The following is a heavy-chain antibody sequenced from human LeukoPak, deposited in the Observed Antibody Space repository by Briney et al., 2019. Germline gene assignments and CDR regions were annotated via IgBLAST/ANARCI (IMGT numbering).Heavy chain of an antibody. CDR3: AKGLRTGSYYVLEY. J-gene: IGHJ4*02. CDR1: GFTVSSNY. Sequence: PGGSLRLSCAASGFTVSSNYMSWVRQAPGKGLEWVSVIYSGGSTYYADSVKGRFTISRDNSKNTLYLQMNSLRAEDTAVYYCAKGLRTGSYYVLEYWGQGTLVTVSS. V-gene: IGHV3-66*01. CDR2: IYSGGST. D-gene: IGHD1-26*01.